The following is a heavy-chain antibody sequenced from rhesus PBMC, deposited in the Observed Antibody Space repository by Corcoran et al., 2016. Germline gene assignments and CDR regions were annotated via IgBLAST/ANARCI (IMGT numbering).Heavy chain of an antibody. D-gene: IGHD5-12*01. V-gene: IGHV4-169*01. CDR3: ARGSFRNAFDF. CDR1: GGSISSSY. CDR2: IYGSSGST. Sequence: QLQLQESGPGLVKPSETLSVTCAVSGGSISSSYWSWIRQAPGKGLEWIGYIYGSSGSTYYNPSLKSRVTISSDTSKHQFSLTLSSVTAADPAVYYCARGSFRNAFDFWGQGLRVTVSS. J-gene: IGHJ3*01.